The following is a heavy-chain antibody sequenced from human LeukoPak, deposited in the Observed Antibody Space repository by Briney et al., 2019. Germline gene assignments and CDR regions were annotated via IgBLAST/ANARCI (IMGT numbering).Heavy chain of an antibody. CDR2: ISSSSSYI. J-gene: IGHJ4*02. D-gene: IGHD3-9*01. CDR1: GFTFSSYN. CDR3: AGRDDILTGYDDY. Sequence: KPGGSLRLSCAASGFTFSSYNLNWVRQAPGKGLEWVSSISSSSSYIYYADSVKGRFTISRDNAKNSLYLQMNSLRAEDTAVYYCAGRDDILTGYDDYWGQGTLVTVSS. V-gene: IGHV3-21*01.